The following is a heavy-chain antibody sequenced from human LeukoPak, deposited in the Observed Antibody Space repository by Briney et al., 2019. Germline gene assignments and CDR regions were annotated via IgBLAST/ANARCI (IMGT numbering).Heavy chain of an antibody. J-gene: IGHJ4*02. V-gene: IGHV4-30-2*01. D-gene: IGHD3-22*01. CDR1: GGSISSGGYS. Sequence: SETLSLTCAVSGGSISSGGYSWSWIRQPPGKGLEWIGYIYHSGSTYYNPSLKSRVTISVDRSKNQFSLKLSSVTAADTAVYYCARVASYDSSGYLDYWGQGTLVTVSS. CDR2: IYHSGST. CDR3: ARVASYDSSGYLDY.